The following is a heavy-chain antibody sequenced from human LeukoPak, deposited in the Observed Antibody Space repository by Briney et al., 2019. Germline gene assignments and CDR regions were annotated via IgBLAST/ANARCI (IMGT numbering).Heavy chain of an antibody. CDR1: GGSISSYY. J-gene: IGHJ4*02. V-gene: IGHV4-59*01. D-gene: IGHD3-22*01. CDR2: IYYSGST. Sequence: SETLSLTYTVSGGSISSYYWSWIRQPPGKGLEWIGYIYYSGSTNYNPSLKSRVTISVDTSKNQVPLKLSSVTAADTAVYYCARGPSRTYYYDSSDYYWVDYWGQGTLVTVSS. CDR3: ARGPSRTYYYDSSDYYWVDY.